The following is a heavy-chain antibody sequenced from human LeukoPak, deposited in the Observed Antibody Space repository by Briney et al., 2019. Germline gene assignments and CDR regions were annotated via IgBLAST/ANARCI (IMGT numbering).Heavy chain of an antibody. CDR3: ARAYGSGSYSVIARVGY. D-gene: IGHD3-10*01. Sequence: SETLSLTCTVSGASVSSYYWSWIRQPPGKGLEWIGYIYYSGSTNYNPSLKSRVTISLDTSKNQFSLKMSSVTAADTAVYYCARAYGSGSYSVIARVGYWGQGTLVTVSS. CDR1: GASVSSYY. V-gene: IGHV4-59*02. CDR2: IYYSGST. J-gene: IGHJ4*02.